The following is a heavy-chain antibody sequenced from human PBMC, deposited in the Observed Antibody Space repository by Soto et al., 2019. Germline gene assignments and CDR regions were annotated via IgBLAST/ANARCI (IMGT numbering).Heavy chain of an antibody. Sequence: EAQLVESGGDLVQPRGSLRLSCAASGFTFRNFAMTWVRQAPGKGLEWVSGISGSGRMTYYAHSVKGRFTVSRDNSKNRLYLQMDSLRGEDTAVYYCSKEAEESVNEPIPGDCWGQGTVVTVSS. V-gene: IGHV3-23*04. CDR1: GFTFRNFA. J-gene: IGHJ4*02. CDR3: SKEAEESVNEPIPGDC. CDR2: ISGSGRMT. D-gene: IGHD1-1*01.